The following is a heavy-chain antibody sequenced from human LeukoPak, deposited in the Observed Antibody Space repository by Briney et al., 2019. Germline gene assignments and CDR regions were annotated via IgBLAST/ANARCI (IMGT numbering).Heavy chain of an antibody. CDR2: ISYDGSNK. Sequence: PGGSLRLSCAASGFTFSSYAMHWVRQAPGKGLERVAVISYDGSNKYYADSVKGRFTISRDNSKNTLYLQMNSLRAEDTAVYYCARASTGGIDYWGQGTLVTVSS. CDR3: ARASTGGIDY. CDR1: GFTFSSYA. J-gene: IGHJ4*02. D-gene: IGHD3-16*01. V-gene: IGHV3-30*04.